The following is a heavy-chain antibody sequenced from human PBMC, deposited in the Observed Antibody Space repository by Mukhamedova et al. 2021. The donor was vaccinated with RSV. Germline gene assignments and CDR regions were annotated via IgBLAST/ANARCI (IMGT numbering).Heavy chain of an antibody. D-gene: IGHD6-13*01. CDR2: INHSGST. CDR3: ARGRVWYSSSRYGGHYFDY. V-gene: IGHV4-34*01. Sequence: ELEWIGEINHSGSTNYNPSLKSRVTISVDTSKNQFSLKLSSVTAADTAVYYCARGRVWYSSSRYGGHYFDYWGQGT. J-gene: IGHJ4*02.